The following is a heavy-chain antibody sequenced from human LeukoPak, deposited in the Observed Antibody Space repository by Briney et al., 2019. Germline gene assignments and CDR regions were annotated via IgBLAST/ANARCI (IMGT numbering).Heavy chain of an antibody. CDR2: IYYSGTT. D-gene: IGHD1-1*01. V-gene: IGHV4-39*07. CDR1: RGSTSTYY. J-gene: IGHJ4*02. CDR3: ARDRGTWNDDGFDY. Sequence: PSETLPLTCTVSRGSTSTYYWGWIRQPPGKGLEWIGSIYYSGTTYYNPSLKSRVTISVDTSKNHFSLKLSSVTAADTAVYYCARDRGTWNDDGFDYWGQGTLVTVSS.